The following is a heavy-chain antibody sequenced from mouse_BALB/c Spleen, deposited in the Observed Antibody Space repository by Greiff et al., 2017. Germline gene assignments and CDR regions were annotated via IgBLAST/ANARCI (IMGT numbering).Heavy chain of an antibody. CDR2: ISSGSSTI. CDR3: ARYGNYAMDY. V-gene: IGHV5-17*02. J-gene: IGHJ4*01. D-gene: IGHD2-1*01. Sequence: EVKLVESGGGLVQPGGSRKLSCAASGFTFSSFGMHWVRQAPEKGLEWVAYISSGSSTIDYADTVKGRCTISRDNPKNTLFLQMTILRSEDTAMYYCARYGNYAMDYWGQGTSVTVSS. CDR1: GFTFSSFG.